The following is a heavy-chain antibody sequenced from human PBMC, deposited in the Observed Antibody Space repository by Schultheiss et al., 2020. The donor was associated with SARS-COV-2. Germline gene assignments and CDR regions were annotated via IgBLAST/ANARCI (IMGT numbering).Heavy chain of an antibody. CDR3: ARSPYSSSWLDV. J-gene: IGHJ6*02. V-gene: IGHV4-34*09. CDR2: INHSGST. Sequence: SQTLSLTCAVYGGSFSGYYWSWIRQPPGKGLVWIGEINHSGSTNYNPSLKSRVTISVDTSKNQFSLKLSSVTAADTAVYYCARSPYSSSWLDVWGQGTTVTVAS. D-gene: IGHD6-13*01. CDR1: GGSFSGYY.